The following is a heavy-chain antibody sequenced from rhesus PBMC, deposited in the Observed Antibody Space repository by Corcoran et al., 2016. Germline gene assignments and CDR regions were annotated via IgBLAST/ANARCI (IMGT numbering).Heavy chain of an antibody. CDR3: ARSLIYSNYYFDY. Sequence: QVQLQESGPGVVKPSETLSLTCAVSGGSISDSYRWSWIRQPPGKGLEWIGYIYGSSTSTNYNPPLKSRVTISKDTSKNQFSLKLSSVTAADTAVYYCARSLIYSNYYFDYWGQGVLVTVSS. J-gene: IGHJ4*01. V-gene: IGHV4S10*01. CDR1: GGSISDSYR. D-gene: IGHD4-23*01. CDR2: IYGSSTST.